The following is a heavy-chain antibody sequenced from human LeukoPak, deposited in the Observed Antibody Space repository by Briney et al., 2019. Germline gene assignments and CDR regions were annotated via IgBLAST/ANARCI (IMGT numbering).Heavy chain of an antibody. Sequence: GGPLRLSCTASVFTFSIYAKICVRQSRGKGLEGVSDISGSGGRTFYADSVKGRFSISRDNSKTTLYLQMNSLRAEDKAVYYCAIPMRGDYVGAFDIWGQGTMVTVSS. CDR3: AIPMRGDYVGAFDI. J-gene: IGHJ3*02. D-gene: IGHD4-17*01. V-gene: IGHV3-23*01. CDR1: VFTFSIYA. CDR2: ISGSGGRT.